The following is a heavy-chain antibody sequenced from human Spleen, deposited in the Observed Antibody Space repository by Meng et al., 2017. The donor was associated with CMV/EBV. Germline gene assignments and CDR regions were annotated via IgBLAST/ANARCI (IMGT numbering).Heavy chain of an antibody. D-gene: IGHD5-12*01. CDR3: ARVDNGYDLPFDY. CDR2: IRYDGSNK. V-gene: IGHV3-30*02. CDR1: GFTFSSYG. J-gene: IGHJ4*02. Sequence: CAASGFTFSSYGMHWVRQAPGKGLEWVAFIRYDGSNKYYADSVKGRFTISRDNSKNTLYLQMNSLRAEDTAVYYCARVDNGYDLPFDYWGQGTLVTVSS.